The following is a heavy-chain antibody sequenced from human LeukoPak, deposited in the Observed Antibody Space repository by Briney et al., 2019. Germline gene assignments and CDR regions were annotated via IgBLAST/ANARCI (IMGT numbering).Heavy chain of an antibody. Sequence: RPGGSLRVSCAASGLTFDDYGMSWVRQAPGKGLEWVSGINWNGDSTGYVESVKGRFTISRDNAKNSLYLQMNSLRAEDTAFYYCARNTGTTWYGYYFDSWGQGTLVTVPS. CDR1: GLTFDDYG. CDR3: ARNTGTTWYGYYFDS. D-gene: IGHD6-13*01. J-gene: IGHJ4*02. CDR2: INWNGDST. V-gene: IGHV3-20*04.